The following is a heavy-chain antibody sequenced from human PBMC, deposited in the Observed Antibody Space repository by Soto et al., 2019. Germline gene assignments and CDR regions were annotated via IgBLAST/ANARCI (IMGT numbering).Heavy chain of an antibody. CDR1: GFTFSSYD. V-gene: IGHV3-13*05. CDR3: ARGRGTSPEPQRAHYGMDV. Sequence: GGSLRLSCAASGFTFSSYDMHWVRQATGKGLEWVSAIGTAGDPCYPGSVKGRFTISRENAKNSLYLQMNSLRAGDTAVYYCARGRGTSPEPQRAHYGMDVWGQGTTVTVS. CDR2: IGTAGDP. D-gene: IGHD2-2*01. J-gene: IGHJ6*02.